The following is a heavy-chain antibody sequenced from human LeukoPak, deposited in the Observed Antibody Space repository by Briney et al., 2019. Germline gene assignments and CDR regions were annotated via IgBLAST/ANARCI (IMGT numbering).Heavy chain of an antibody. CDR3: ARGNNTVAAEDY. J-gene: IGHJ4*02. CDR1: GFTFNSYS. V-gene: IGHV3-48*04. D-gene: IGHD6-13*01. CDR2: IASRGETI. Sequence: PGGSLRLSCVGSGFTFNSYSMNWVRQTPGTGLEWVSYIASRGETIYYVDSVKGRFTVSRDNTKNSLYLQVNSLRAEDTAIYYCARGNNTVAAEDYWGQGTLVTVPS.